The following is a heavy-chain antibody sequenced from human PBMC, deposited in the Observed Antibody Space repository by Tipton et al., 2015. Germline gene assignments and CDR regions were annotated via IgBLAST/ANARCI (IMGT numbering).Heavy chain of an antibody. CDR3: ARDRSVGGPSYGTAYGVDV. D-gene: IGHD3-16*01. CDR1: GGSISSGDYY. J-gene: IGHJ6*02. V-gene: IGHV4-30-4*01. Sequence: TLSLTCTVSGGSISSGDYYWSWIRQTPREGLEWIGHIYYSGSSLYNPSLESRLTISVDTSKNQFSLKLSSVTAADTAVYHCARDRSVGGPSYGTAYGVDVWGQGTTVTVSS. CDR2: IYYSGSS.